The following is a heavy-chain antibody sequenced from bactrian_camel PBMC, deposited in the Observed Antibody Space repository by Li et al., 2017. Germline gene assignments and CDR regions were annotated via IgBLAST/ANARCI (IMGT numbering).Heavy chain of an antibody. Sequence: HVQLVESGGGLVQPGGSLRLSCAASGFPFSSYFMYWVRQAPGKGLEWVSHIDSGGGSTYYADSVKGRFTISRDNAKNTLHLQMNSLKPEDTAVYYCAAGLALFYSDYDYEYNYLGQGTQVTVS. D-gene: IGHD4*01. J-gene: IGHJ4*01. CDR3: AAGLALFYSDYDYEYNY. CDR2: IDSGGGST. CDR1: GFPFSSYF. V-gene: IGHV3S1*01.